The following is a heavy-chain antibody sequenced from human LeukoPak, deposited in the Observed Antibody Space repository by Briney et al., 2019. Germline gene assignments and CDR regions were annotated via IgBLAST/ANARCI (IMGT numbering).Heavy chain of an antibody. CDR2: TSSDLNVK. CDR1: GSTFRNYV. CDR3: AREGYYGSGSPPSLYFDY. J-gene: IGHJ4*02. Sequence: GGSLRLSCAASGSTFRNYVIHWVRQAPGKGLEWVAVTSSDLNVKLYADSVKGRFTISRDNSRSILYLQMNSLRPEDTAIYYCAREGYYGSGSPPSLYFDYWGQGTLVTVSS. V-gene: IGHV3-30-3*01. D-gene: IGHD3-10*01.